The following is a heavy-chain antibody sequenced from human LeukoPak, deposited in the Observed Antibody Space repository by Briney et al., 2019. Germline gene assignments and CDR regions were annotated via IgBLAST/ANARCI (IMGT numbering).Heavy chain of an antibody. V-gene: IGHV3-7*01. CDR2: IKQDGSEK. D-gene: IGHD1-14*01. Sequence: GSLRLSCTASGLTFSSYWMTWVRQAPGKGLEWVANIKQDGSEKYYVDSVKGRFTISRDNAKNSLYLQMNSLRAEDTSMYYCARDWSRYSYWGQGTLVTVSS. CDR3: ARDWSRYSY. CDR1: GLTFSSYW. J-gene: IGHJ4*02.